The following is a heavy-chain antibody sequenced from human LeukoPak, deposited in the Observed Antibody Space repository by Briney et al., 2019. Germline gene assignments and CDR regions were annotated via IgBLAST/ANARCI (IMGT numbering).Heavy chain of an antibody. D-gene: IGHD2-2*01. Sequence: GGSLRLSCAASGFTFSTYWMHWVRQAPGKGLVWVSRINSDGSPTSYADSVKGRFTISRDNAKNTLYLQMNSLRAEDTAVYYCARGLEYCSRSSCYGAFDIWGQGTMVTVSS. V-gene: IGHV3-74*01. CDR1: GFTFSTYW. CDR3: ARGLEYCSRSSCYGAFDI. J-gene: IGHJ3*02. CDR2: INSDGSPT.